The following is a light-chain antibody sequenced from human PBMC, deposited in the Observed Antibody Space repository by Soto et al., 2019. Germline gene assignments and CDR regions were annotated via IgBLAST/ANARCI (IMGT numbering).Light chain of an antibody. V-gene: IGKV3-11*01. CDR3: QQRLHWPIT. CDR1: QTVGKY. Sequence: DIVLTQSPATLSLSPGDRVTLSCRASQTVGKYLSWYQHSPGQGPRLLGYDASNRATGVPARFSGSGSETDFTLTISSLEPEDFAVYYCQQRLHWPITFGQGTRLDIK. J-gene: IGKJ5*01. CDR2: DAS.